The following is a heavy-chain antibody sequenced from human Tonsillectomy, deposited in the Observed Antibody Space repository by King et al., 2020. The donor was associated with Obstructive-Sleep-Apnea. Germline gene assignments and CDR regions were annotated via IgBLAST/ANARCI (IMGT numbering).Heavy chain of an antibody. D-gene: IGHD1-26*01. J-gene: IGHJ4*02. V-gene: IGHV3-74*01. CDR1: GFTFRTSW. Sequence: VQLVESGGGLVQPGGSLRLSCAASGFTFRTSWMHWVRQAPGKGLVGVSRINSDGSSTIYADFVNGRLTTSRDNAKNTLYLQINSLRAEDTAVYYCARDRGGAGPTTTDYWGQGTLVTVSS. CDR3: ARDRGGAGPTTTDY. CDR2: INSDGSST.